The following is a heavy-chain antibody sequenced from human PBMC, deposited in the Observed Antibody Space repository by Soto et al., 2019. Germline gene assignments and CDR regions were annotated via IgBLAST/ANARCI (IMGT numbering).Heavy chain of an antibody. CDR1: GCSISSSY. J-gene: IGHJ3*02. V-gene: IGHV4-59*07. Sequence: SDTLSISSTFPGCSISSSYWSWIRQPPGKGVEWSAYIYNSGSTNYNPSLKGRVSMSVDTSKSQFSLKLNSVTAADTAVYYCARARGLGAFDIWGQGTMVT. D-gene: IGHD3-16*01. CDR3: ARARGLGAFDI. CDR2: IYNSGST.